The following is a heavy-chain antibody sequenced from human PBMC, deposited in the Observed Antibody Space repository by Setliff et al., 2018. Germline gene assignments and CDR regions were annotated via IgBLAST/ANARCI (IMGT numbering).Heavy chain of an antibody. Sequence: SVKVSCKASGGTFSSYAISWVRQAHGQGLEWMGGIIPSFGTANYAQKFQGRVTITADEPTSTAYMELSSLRSEDTAVYYCARDSGGSGYPDYWGQGTLVTVSS. D-gene: IGHD5-12*01. J-gene: IGHJ4*02. V-gene: IGHV1-69*13. CDR1: GGTFSSYA. CDR2: IIPSFGTA. CDR3: ARDSGGSGYPDY.